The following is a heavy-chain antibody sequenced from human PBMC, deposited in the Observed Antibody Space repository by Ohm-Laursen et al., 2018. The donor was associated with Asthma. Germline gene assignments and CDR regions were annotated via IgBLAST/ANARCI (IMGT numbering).Heavy chain of an antibody. CDR2: IWYDGSNT. Sequence: SLRLSCAASGFTFSSYAMHWVRQAPGKGLEWVAVIWYDGSNTYYADSVKGRFTISRDNSKNTLYLQVNSLTAEDTAVYYCARDIGSSSTDYFDYWGQGTLVTVSS. D-gene: IGHD6-6*01. V-gene: IGHV3-33*08. CDR1: GFTFSSYA. CDR3: ARDIGSSSTDYFDY. J-gene: IGHJ4*02.